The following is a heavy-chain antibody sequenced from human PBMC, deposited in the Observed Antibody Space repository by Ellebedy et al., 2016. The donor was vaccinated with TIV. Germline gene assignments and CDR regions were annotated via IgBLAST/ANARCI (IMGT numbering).Heavy chain of an antibody. CDR1: GDSISISTTNY. CDR3: ARDQRVVGATMVDY. V-gene: IGHV4-61*01. J-gene: IGHJ4*02. D-gene: IGHD1-26*01. CDR2: SSYRGNT. Sequence: SETLSLXCSVSGDSISISTTNYWGWIRQPPGKGLEWIGYSSYRGNTKYNPSLKGRVTISVETSKNQFSLKLSSVTAADTAIYYCARDQRVVGATMVDYWGQGTLVTVSS.